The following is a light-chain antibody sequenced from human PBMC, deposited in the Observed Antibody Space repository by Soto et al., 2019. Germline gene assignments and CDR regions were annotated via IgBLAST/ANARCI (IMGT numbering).Light chain of an antibody. J-gene: IGKJ2*01. CDR2: KAS. CDR1: QNVYTW. Sequence: DIQMTQSPSTLSASVGDRVTISCRASQNVYTWLAWYQQKPGKAPKFLIYKASVLETGVPSRFSGNGSGTEFTLTISSLQPDDFATYYRQQYSRLYTFGQGTKLEIK. CDR3: QQYSRLYT. V-gene: IGKV1-5*03.